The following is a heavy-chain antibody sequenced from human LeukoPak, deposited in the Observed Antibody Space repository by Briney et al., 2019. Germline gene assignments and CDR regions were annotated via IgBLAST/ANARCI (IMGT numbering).Heavy chain of an antibody. CDR2: INPNSGGT. J-gene: IGHJ4*02. D-gene: IGHD3-22*01. Sequence: ASVKVSCKASGYTFTGYYMHWVRQAPGQGLEWMGWINPNSGGTNYAQKFQGRVTMTRDTSISTAYMELSRLRSDDTAVYYCAGGPYYYDSSGYYNGLGYWGQGTLVTVST. V-gene: IGHV1-2*02. CDR3: AGGPYYYDSSGYYNGLGY. CDR1: GYTFTGYY.